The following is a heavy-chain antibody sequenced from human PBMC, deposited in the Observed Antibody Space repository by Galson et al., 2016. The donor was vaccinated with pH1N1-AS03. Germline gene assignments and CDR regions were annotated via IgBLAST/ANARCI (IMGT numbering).Heavy chain of an antibody. D-gene: IGHD3-9*01. V-gene: IGHV1-69*05. Sequence: SVKVSCKASGLTFSSYAISWVRQAPGQGLEWMGGVKGVFRTTNYAQKFQGRITITMDQSTGTAYMEVSSLRAEDTAVYYCGTAGNYFDIRRFDYWGQGTPVTVFS. CDR3: GTAGNYFDIRRFDY. CDR1: GLTFSSYA. J-gene: IGHJ4*02. CDR2: VKGVFRTT.